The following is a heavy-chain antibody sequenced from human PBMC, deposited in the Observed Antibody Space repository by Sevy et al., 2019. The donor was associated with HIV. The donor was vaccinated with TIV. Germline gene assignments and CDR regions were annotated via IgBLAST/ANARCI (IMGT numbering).Heavy chain of an antibody. D-gene: IGHD3-3*01. J-gene: IGHJ4*02. CDR1: GYTFSNNA. V-gene: IGHV1-3*01. Sequence: ASVKVSCKASGYTFSNNAIHWVRQAPGQRLEWMGWVHAGNGHTKFSEKFQDRVTISRDTSATTVYMDLTSLTSEDTAIYYCARGKGGIYGVVTGQFDYWGQGTLVTVSS. CDR3: ARGKGGIYGVVTGQFDY. CDR2: VHAGNGHT.